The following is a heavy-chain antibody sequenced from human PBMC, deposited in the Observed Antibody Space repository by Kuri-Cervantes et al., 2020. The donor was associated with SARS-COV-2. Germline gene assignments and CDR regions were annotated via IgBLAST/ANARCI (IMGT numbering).Heavy chain of an antibody. D-gene: IGHD3-22*01. V-gene: IGHV4-34*01. J-gene: IGHJ5*02. CDR1: GGSLSGYY. CDR2: INHSGST. CDR3: ARFGFNAGGYFP. Sequence: SETLSLTCAVYGGSLSGYYWSWIRQPPGKGLEWIGEINHSGSTNYNPSLKSRVTISVDTSKNQFSLKLSSVTAADTAVYYCARFGFNAGGYFPCVQGTLVTVSS.